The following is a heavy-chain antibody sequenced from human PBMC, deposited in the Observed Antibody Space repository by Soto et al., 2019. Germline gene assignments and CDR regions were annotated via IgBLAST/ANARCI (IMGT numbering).Heavy chain of an antibody. CDR2: IYYIGST. V-gene: IGHV4-59*08. J-gene: IGHJ5*02. Sequence: QVQLQESGPGLVKPSETLSLTCSVSGASITGAYWNWIRQPPGKGLEWVGYIYYIGSTNYNPSLKSRVTMSLDTSNNQLSLDLRFVTAADTAVYYWARGKNWFDRWGQGTLVTVSS. CDR3: ARGKNWFDR. CDR1: GASITGAY.